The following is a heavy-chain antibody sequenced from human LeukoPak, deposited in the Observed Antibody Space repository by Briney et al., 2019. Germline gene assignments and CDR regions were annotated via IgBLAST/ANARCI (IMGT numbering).Heavy chain of an antibody. CDR3: ARVRGSSGYYYVDY. Sequence: GGSLRLSRAASGFTFSSYGMHWVRQDPGKGLEWVAVIWYDGSNKYYADSVKGRFTIPRDNSKNTLYLQMNSLRAEDTAVYYCARVRGSSGYYYVDYWGQGTLVTVSS. D-gene: IGHD3-22*01. J-gene: IGHJ4*02. V-gene: IGHV3-33*01. CDR1: GFTFSSYG. CDR2: IWYDGSNK.